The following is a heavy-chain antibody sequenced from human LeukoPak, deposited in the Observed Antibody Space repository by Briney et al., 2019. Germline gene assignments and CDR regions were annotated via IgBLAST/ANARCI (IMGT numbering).Heavy chain of an antibody. CDR3: ARGVSGSYYTPIDY. CDR2: IGYSGGDT. V-gene: IGHV3-23*01. J-gene: IGHJ4*02. Sequence: GGSLRLSCTVSGFTLSSYEMTWFRQAPGKGLEWVSSIGYSGGDTHYADSVKGRFTISRDNSKNTLYLQMNSLRAEDTAVYFCARGVSGSYYTPIDYWGQGTLVTVSS. D-gene: IGHD3-10*01. CDR1: GFTLSSYE.